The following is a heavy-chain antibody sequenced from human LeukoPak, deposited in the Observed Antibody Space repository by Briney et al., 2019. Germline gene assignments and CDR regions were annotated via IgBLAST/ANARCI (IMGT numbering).Heavy chain of an antibody. V-gene: IGHV4-39*01. J-gene: IGHJ5*02. Sequence: SETLSLTCTVSGGSVSSGSYYWRWIRQPPGTGLEWIGYIYYSGSTYYNPSLKSRVTISVDTSKNQFSLKLSSVTAADTAVYYCARQWVVVVVAAPNWFDPWGRGTLVTVSS. D-gene: IGHD2-15*01. CDR1: GGSVSSGSYY. CDR3: ARQWVVVVVAAPNWFDP. CDR2: IYYSGST.